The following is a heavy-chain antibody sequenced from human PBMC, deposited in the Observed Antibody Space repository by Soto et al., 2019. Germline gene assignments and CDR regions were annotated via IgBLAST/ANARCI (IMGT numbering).Heavy chain of an antibody. V-gene: IGHV3-74*01. CDR3: VQESPDFAADPDAYRV. CDR2: INSGGTRT. CDR1: GFIFSHYW. J-gene: IGHJ3*01. Sequence: PGGSLRLSCTASGFIFSHYWMHWVRQSPEKGLVWVSRINSGGTRTNYADSVKGRFTISRDNGKNTLFLQMNRLRVEDTAVYYCVQESPDFAADPDAYRVWGQGTTVTVSS.